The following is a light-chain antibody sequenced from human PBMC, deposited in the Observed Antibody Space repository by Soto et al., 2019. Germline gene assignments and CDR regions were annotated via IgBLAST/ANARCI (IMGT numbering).Light chain of an antibody. CDR3: SSYTSSTTLYV. CDR2: DVS. J-gene: IGLJ1*01. CDR1: SSDVGGYNY. V-gene: IGLV2-14*01. Sequence: QSALTQPASVSGSPGQSITISCTGTSSDVGGYNYVSWYQQHPAKAPKLMIYDVSNRPSGVSNRFSGSKSRNTASLTISGLQAEDEADYYCSSYTSSTTLYVFGTGTKVTVL.